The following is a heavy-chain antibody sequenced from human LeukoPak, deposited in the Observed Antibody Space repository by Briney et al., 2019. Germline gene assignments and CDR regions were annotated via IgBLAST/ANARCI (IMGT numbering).Heavy chain of an antibody. V-gene: IGHV4-59*01. J-gene: IGHJ4*02. Sequence: SETLSLTCTVSGGSISSYYWSWIRQPPGKGLEWIGYISYSGTTNYNPSLKSRVSISADTSKNQFSLKLSSVTAADTAVYYCARGHRQDIVVVVASPYYFDYWGQGTLLTVSS. CDR3: ARGHRQDIVVVVASPYYFDY. CDR2: ISYSGTT. D-gene: IGHD2-15*01. CDR1: GGSISSYY.